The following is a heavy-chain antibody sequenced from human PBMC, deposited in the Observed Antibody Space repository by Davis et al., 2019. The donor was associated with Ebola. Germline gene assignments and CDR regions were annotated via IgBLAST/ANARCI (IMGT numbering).Heavy chain of an antibody. CDR2: ISAYNGNT. CDR1: GGTFSSYA. J-gene: IGHJ6*03. D-gene: IGHD3-3*01. CDR3: ARDHMFWSGYYYYMDV. Sequence: ASVKVSCKASGGTFSSYAISWVRQAPGQGLEWMGWISAYNGNTNYAQKLQGRVTMTTDTSTSTAYMELRSLRSDDTAVYYCARDHMFWSGYYYYMDVWGKGTTVTVSS. V-gene: IGHV1-18*01.